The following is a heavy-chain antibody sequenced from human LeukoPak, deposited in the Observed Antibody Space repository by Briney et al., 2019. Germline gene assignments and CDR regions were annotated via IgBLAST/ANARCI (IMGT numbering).Heavy chain of an antibody. V-gene: IGHV6-1*01. J-gene: IGHJ4*02. CDR1: GDSVSNKDAA. CDR2: TFYRSKWYN. Sequence: PSQTLTLTCAISGDSVSNKDAAWNWHSESPSRGLEWLGRTFYRSKWYNDYAVSVKGRIVVSADTSKNQFSLHLNSVTPDDTAVYYCGRTVGYFDYWGQGILVTVSS. CDR3: GRTVGYFDY. D-gene: IGHD2-15*01.